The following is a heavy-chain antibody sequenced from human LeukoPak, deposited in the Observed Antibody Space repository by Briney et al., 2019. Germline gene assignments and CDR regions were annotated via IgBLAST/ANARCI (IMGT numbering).Heavy chain of an antibody. D-gene: IGHD4-17*01. CDR2: ISKTTANI. CDR1: GFTFRSYN. Sequence: GGSLRLSCEASGFTFRSYNMNWVRQAPGKGLEWVSFISKTTANIYYGDSVRGRFTISRDNAKNSIHLQMSSLRAEDSAVYYCVRGDGDLFDYWGQGTLVSVSS. V-gene: IGHV3-21*06. CDR3: VRGDGDLFDY. J-gene: IGHJ4*02.